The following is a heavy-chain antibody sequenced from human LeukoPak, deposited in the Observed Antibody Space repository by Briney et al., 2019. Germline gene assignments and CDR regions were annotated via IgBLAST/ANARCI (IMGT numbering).Heavy chain of an antibody. D-gene: IGHD3-22*01. J-gene: IGHJ4*02. V-gene: IGHV1-2*02. CDR3: ARQYYDSSGYYSTHFDY. CDR2: INPNSGGT. CDR1: GYTFTGYH. Sequence: ASVKVSCKASGYTFTGYHMHWVRQAPGQGLEWMGWINPNSGGTNYAQKFQGRVTMTRDTSISTAYMELSRLRSDDTAVYYCARQYYDSSGYYSTHFDYWGQGTLVTVSS.